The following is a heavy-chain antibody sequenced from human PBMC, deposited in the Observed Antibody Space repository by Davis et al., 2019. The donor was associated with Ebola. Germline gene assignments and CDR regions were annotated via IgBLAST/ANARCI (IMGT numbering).Heavy chain of an antibody. CDR2: IYHSGST. V-gene: IGHV4-30-2*01. CDR3: ARDRGRSGPNGHYYYGMDV. Sequence: MPSETLSLTCAVSGGSISSGGYSWSWIRQPPGKGLEWIGYIYHSGSTYYNPSLKSRVTISVDRSKNQFSLKLSSVTAADTAVYYCARDRGRSGPNGHYYYGMDVWGQGTTATVSS. D-gene: IGHD3-3*01. CDR1: GGSISSGGYS. J-gene: IGHJ6*02.